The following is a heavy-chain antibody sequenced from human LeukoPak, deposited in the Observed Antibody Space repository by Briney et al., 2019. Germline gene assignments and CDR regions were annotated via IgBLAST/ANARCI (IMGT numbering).Heavy chain of an antibody. V-gene: IGHV1-2*02. Sequence: ASVTVSFKASGYTFTDYYMHWVRQAPGQGLEGMGWINPNSGGTNYAQKFQGRVTMNRDTSIRTAYMAVSRQRSDDTAVYYCARDRITMGRGVPRSGVVYWGQGTLVTVSS. J-gene: IGHJ4*02. CDR2: INPNSGGT. CDR3: ARDRITMGRGVPRSGVVY. D-gene: IGHD3-10*01. CDR1: GYTFTDYY.